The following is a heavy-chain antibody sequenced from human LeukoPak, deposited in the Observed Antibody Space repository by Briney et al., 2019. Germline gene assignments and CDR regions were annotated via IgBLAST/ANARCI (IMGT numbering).Heavy chain of an antibody. CDR3: ARIGYSSSSLDY. CDR2: IWYDGSNK. V-gene: IGHV3-33*08. J-gene: IGHJ4*02. Sequence: GGSLRLSCAASGFTFSSYAMHWVRQAPGKGLEWVAVIWYDGSNKYYADSVKGRFTISRDNSKNTLYLQMNSLRAEDTAVYYCARIGYSSSSLDYWGQGTLVTVSS. D-gene: IGHD6-6*01. CDR1: GFTFSSYA.